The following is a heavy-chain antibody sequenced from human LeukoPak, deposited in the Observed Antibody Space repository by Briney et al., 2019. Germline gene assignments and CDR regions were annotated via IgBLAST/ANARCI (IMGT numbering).Heavy chain of an antibody. D-gene: IGHD4-17*01. CDR3: ARDHLPDYGDSFFDY. CDR1: GFTFSSYS. J-gene: IGHJ4*02. Sequence: GRSLRLSCAASGFTFSSYSMNWVRQAPGKGLEWVSSISSSSSYIYYADSVKGRFTISRDNAKNSLYLQMNSLRAEDTAVYYCARDHLPDYGDSFFDYWGQGTLVTVSS. CDR2: ISSSSSYI. V-gene: IGHV3-21*01.